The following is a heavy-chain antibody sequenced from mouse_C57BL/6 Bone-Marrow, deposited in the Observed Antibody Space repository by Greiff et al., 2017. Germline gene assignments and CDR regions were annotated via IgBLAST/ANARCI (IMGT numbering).Heavy chain of an antibody. V-gene: IGHV1-81*01. Sequence: QVQLQPSGAELARPGASVKLSCKASGYTFTSYGISWVKQRTGQGLEWIGEIYPRSGNTYYNEKFKGKATLTADKSSSTAYMELRSLTSEDAAVYFCANLLRAMDYWGQGTSVTVSS. D-gene: IGHD2-1*01. CDR3: ANLLRAMDY. CDR1: GYTFTSYG. CDR2: IYPRSGNT. J-gene: IGHJ4*01.